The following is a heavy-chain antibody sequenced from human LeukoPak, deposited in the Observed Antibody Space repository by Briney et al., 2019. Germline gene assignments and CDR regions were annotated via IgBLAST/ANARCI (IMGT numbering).Heavy chain of an antibody. CDR3: ARMGVAGTRWFDP. CDR2: INAGNGNT. V-gene: IGHV1-3*01. D-gene: IGHD6-19*01. J-gene: IGHJ5*02. Sequence: GASVKVSCKASAYTFTSYAMHWVRQALGQRLEWMGWINAGNGNTKYSQKFQGRVTITRDTSASTAYVELSSLRSEDTAVYYCARMGVAGTRWFDPWGQGTLVTVSS. CDR1: AYTFTSYA.